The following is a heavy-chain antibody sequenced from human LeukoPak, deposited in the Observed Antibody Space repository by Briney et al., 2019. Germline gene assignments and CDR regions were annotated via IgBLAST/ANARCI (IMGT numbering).Heavy chain of an antibody. V-gene: IGHV1-69*13. CDR2: IIPIFRTA. D-gene: IGHD7-27*01. J-gene: IGHJ3*02. CDR1: GGTFSSYP. Sequence: SVKVSCKASGGTFSSYPITWVRQAPGQGLEWMGRIIPIFRTANYAQRFRGRVTITADEYTSTAYMELSSLRSEDTAVYYCATSRTGDHDAFDIWGQGTRVTVSS. CDR3: ATSRTGDHDAFDI.